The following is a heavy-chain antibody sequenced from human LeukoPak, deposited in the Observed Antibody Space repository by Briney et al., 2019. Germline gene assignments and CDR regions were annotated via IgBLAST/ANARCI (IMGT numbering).Heavy chain of an antibody. D-gene: IGHD2-2*01. J-gene: IGHJ4*02. Sequence: GESLQISFQGSGYTFTSSWIGWVRPMPGKGLEWMGIIYAGDSDTRYSPSFQGQVTISVDKSISTAYLQWSSLKASDTAMYYCARRQGCSNTACPPDYWGQGTLVTVSS. CDR2: IYAGDSDT. CDR1: GYTFTSSW. CDR3: ARRQGCSNTACPPDY. V-gene: IGHV5-51*01.